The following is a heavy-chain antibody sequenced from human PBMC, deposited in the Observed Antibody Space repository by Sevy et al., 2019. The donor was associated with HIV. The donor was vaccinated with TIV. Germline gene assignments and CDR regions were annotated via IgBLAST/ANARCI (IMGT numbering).Heavy chain of an antibody. CDR1: GSTLSQMA. CDR3: ATTKDYYESSGEPFDY. CDR2: FDPEDAET. D-gene: IGHD3-22*01. V-gene: IGHV1-24*01. Sequence: GPVKVSCKVSGSTLSQMAMHWVRQAPGKGLEWMATFDPEDAETIYTQKLQGRVTMTEDTSRDTAYMELSNLRSEDTAVYYCATTKDYYESSGEPFDYWGQGTLVTVSS. J-gene: IGHJ4*02.